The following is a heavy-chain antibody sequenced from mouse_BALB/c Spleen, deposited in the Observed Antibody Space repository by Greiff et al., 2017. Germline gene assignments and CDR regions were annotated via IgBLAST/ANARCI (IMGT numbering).Heavy chain of an antibody. CDR1: GYTFTSYY. CDR3: TRNYGILFAY. CDR2: INPSNGGT. V-gene: IGHV1S81*02. Sequence: VQLQQPGAELVKPGASVKLTCKASGYTFTSYYMYWVKQRPGQGLEWIGGINPSNGGTNFNEKFKSKATLTVDKSSSTAYMQLSSLTSEDSAVYYCTRNYGILFAYWGQGTLVTVSA. D-gene: IGHD1-1*01. J-gene: IGHJ3*01.